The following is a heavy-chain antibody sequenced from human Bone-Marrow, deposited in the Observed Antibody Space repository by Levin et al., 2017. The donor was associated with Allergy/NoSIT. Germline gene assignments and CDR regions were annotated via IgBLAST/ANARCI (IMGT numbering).Heavy chain of an antibody. D-gene: IGHD4-11*01. J-gene: IGHJ6*03. CDR1: GGTFSNYA. Sequence: KISCKASGGTFSNYAINWVRQARGQGLEWMGGIIPMFGTANYAQNLQGRVTITADESTSTAYMELSSLRSEDTAVYHCARGGYGNYGGDYYHYYMDVWGKGTAVTVSS. CDR3: ARGGYGNYGGDYYHYYMDV. V-gene: IGHV1-69*01. CDR2: IIPMFGTA.